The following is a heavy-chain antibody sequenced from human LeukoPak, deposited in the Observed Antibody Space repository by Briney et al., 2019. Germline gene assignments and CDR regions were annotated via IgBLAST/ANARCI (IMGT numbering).Heavy chain of an antibody. CDR2: INHSGST. J-gene: IGHJ4*02. Sequence: PSETLSLTCAVYGGSFSGYYWSWIRQPPGKGLEWIGEINHSGSTNYNPSLKSRVIISVDTSKNQFSLKLSSVTAADTAVYYCARGPGVRGVITDYWGQGTLVTVSS. V-gene: IGHV4-34*01. CDR1: GGSFSGYY. D-gene: IGHD3-10*01. CDR3: ARGPGVRGVITDY.